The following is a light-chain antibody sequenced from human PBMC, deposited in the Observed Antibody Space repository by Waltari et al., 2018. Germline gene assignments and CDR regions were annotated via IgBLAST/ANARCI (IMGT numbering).Light chain of an antibody. CDR2: DVH. CDR1: NSDIANYNR. J-gene: IGLJ2*01. Sequence: QSALTQPPSVSGSPGQSVTISCTGTNSDIANYNRVSWYQQSPGTAPKLIIYDVHNRPSGVSYRFSRSTSGNTASLTVAGVQAGDEADYYCSSYTTNTMFFGGRTKLTVL. V-gene: IGLV2-18*02. CDR3: SSYTTNTMF.